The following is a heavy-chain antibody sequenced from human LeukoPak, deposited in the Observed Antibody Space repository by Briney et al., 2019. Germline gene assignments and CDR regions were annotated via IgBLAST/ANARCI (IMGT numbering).Heavy chain of an antibody. CDR1: GGSIRNYY. Sequence: SETLSLTCTVSGGSIRNYYWSWIRQPPGKGLEWIGHIYYSGSTNYNPSLKSRVTISVDTSKNQFSLKLSSVTAADTAVYYCARRDLITGTTDYWGQGILVTVSS. V-gene: IGHV4-59*01. D-gene: IGHD1-7*01. J-gene: IGHJ4*02. CDR2: IYYSGST. CDR3: ARRDLITGTTDY.